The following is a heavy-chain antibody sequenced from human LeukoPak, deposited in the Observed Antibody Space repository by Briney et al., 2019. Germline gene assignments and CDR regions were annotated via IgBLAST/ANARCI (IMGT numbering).Heavy chain of an antibody. CDR3: ARGFRYYYGSGSYLAD. V-gene: IGHV1-24*01. CDR1: GYTLTELS. CDR2: FDPEDGET. Sequence: ASVKVSCKVSGYTLTELSMHWVRQAPGKGLEWMGGFDPEDGETIYAQKFQGRVTMTEDTSTDTAYMELSSLRSEDTAVYYCARGFRYYYGSGSYLADWGQGTLVTVSS. J-gene: IGHJ4*02. D-gene: IGHD3-10*01.